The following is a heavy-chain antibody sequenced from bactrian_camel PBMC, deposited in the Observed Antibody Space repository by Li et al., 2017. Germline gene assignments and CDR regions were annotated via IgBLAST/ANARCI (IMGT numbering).Heavy chain of an antibody. CDR1: GDTARINS. J-gene: IGHJ4*01. Sequence: HVQLVESGGGSVQAGGSLRLSCTASGDTARINSMGWLRQAPGQQREGVAAIYTGGKHTYYVDSVEGRFTVSRDDAASTAYLQMNSLNSEDTAVYYCMRDAQGPNYWGQGTQVTVS. CDR3: MRDAQGPNY. V-gene: IGHV3S54*01. D-gene: IGHD1*01. CDR2: IYTGGKHT.